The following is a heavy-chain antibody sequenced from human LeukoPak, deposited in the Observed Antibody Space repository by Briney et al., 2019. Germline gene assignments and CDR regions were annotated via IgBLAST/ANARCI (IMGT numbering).Heavy chain of an antibody. CDR3: ARDRGDMTNVWAY. D-gene: IGHD2-21*02. CDR1: GFTFGSYS. Sequence: GGSLRLSCEATGFTFGSYSMNWVRQAPGRGLEWVSSISSSSRYIYNADSVKGRFTISRDNAKNSVYLQMNSLRAGDTAVYYCARDRGDMTNVWAYWGQGTLVTVSS. CDR2: ISSSSRYI. V-gene: IGHV3-21*01. J-gene: IGHJ4*02.